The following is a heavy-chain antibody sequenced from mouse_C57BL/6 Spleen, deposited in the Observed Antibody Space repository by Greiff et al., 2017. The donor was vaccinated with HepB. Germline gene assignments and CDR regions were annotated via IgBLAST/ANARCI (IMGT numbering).Heavy chain of an antibody. CDR2: IYPRDGST. D-gene: IGHD1-1*01. CDR1: GYTFTSYD. Sequence: VKLQESGPELVKPGASVKLSCKASGYTFTSYDINWVKQRPGQGLEWIGWIYPRDGSTKYNEKFKGKATLTVDTSSSTAYMELHSLTSEDSAVYFCARSDYGSSYWFAYWGQGTLVTVSA. CDR3: ARSDYGSSYWFAY. J-gene: IGHJ3*01. V-gene: IGHV1-85*01.